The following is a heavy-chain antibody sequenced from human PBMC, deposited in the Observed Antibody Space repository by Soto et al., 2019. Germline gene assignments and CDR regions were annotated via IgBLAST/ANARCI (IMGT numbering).Heavy chain of an antibody. V-gene: IGHV1-46*01. CDR3: VRDDSSSSRS. D-gene: IGHD6-6*01. Sequence: GASVKVSCKTSGYNFVSYYVNWVRQAPGQGLQWMGLIDPYSTNTNYAREFQGRVTMTRDTSTQTVYMELSSLKAEDTATYYCVRDDSSSSRSWGQGTLVTVSS. CDR1: GYNFVSYY. J-gene: IGHJ5*02. CDR2: IDPYSTNT.